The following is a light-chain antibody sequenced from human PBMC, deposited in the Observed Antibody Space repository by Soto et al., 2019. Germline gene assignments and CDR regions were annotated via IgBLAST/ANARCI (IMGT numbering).Light chain of an antibody. V-gene: IGKV1-5*03. CDR3: QQYNSYSWT. Sequence: DIQMTQSPSTLSASVGDRVTITCRASQSISSWLAWYQQKPGKAPKLLIYKASSLESGVPSRFSGSGSGTEFTLTISSLQRDDFATYYCQQYNSYSWTFGQGTKGEIK. CDR2: KAS. J-gene: IGKJ1*01. CDR1: QSISSW.